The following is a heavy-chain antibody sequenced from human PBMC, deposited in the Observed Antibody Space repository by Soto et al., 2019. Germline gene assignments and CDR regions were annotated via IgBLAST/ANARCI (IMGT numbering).Heavy chain of an antibody. CDR2: IIPIFGTA. D-gene: IGHD2-15*01. CDR1: GGTFSSYA. Sequence: SVKVSCKASGGTFSSYAISWVRQAPGQGLEWMGGIIPIFGTANYAQKFQGRVTITADESTSTAYLELSSLRSEDAAVYYCERPHLGKGYGYYYDGMSVWGQGTAVPVSS. J-gene: IGHJ6*02. CDR3: ERPHLGKGYGYYYDGMSV. V-gene: IGHV1-69*13.